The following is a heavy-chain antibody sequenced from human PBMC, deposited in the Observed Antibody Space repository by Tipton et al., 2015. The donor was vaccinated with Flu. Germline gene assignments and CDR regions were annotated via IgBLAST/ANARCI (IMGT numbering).Heavy chain of an antibody. Sequence: ALRLSCAASGFTFSSYEMNWVRQAPGKGLEWVSYISSSGNTISYADSVRGRFTISRDNNKKSLSLQLNSLRAEDTAIYYCATLTGDDYWGQGILVTVSS. J-gene: IGHJ4*02. CDR3: ATLTGDDY. CDR2: ISSSGNTI. CDR1: GFTFSSYE. V-gene: IGHV3-48*03. D-gene: IGHD7-27*01.